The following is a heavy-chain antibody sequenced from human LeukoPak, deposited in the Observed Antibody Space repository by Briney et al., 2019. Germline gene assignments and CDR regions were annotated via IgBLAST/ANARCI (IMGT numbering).Heavy chain of an antibody. CDR3: AGSPSTVTISYDY. CDR1: GGSFSGYY. CDR2: INHSGST. V-gene: IGHV4-34*01. J-gene: IGHJ4*02. D-gene: IGHD4-11*01. Sequence: SETLSLTCAVYGGSFSGYYWSWIRQPPGKGLEWIGEINHSGSTNYNPSLKSRVTISVDTSKNQFSLKLSSVTAADTAVYYCAGSPSTVTISYDYWGQGTVVTVSS.